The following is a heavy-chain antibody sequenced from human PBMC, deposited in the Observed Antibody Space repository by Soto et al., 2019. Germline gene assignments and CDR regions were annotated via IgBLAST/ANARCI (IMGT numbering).Heavy chain of an antibody. V-gene: IGHV3-9*01. CDR2: ISWNSGSI. CDR1: GFTFDDYA. CDR3: AKDRQGGGYFDY. D-gene: IGHD2-15*01. J-gene: IGHJ4*02. Sequence: GGSLRLSXAASGFTFDDYAMHWVRQAPGKGLEWVSGISWNSGSIGYADSVKGRFTISRDNAKNSLYLQMNSLRAEDTALYYCAKDRQGGGYFDYWGQGTLVTVSS.